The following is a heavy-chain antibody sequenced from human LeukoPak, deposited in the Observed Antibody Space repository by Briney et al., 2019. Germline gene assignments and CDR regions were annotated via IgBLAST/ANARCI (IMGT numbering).Heavy chain of an antibody. D-gene: IGHD6-19*01. J-gene: IGHJ3*02. Sequence: GKSLRLSCAASGFTFSGYPIHWVRQAPGKGLEWVSVISCDGSNKYYAASVKGRFTISRDNSKNTLYLQMNSLRAEDTAVYHCARDPYSSGWYKDAFDIWGQGTMVTVSS. CDR1: GFTFSGYP. CDR2: ISCDGSNK. CDR3: ARDPYSSGWYKDAFDI. V-gene: IGHV3-30-3*01.